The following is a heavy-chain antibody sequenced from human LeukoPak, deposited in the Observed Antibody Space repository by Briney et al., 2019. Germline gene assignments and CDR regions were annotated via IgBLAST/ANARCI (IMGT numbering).Heavy chain of an antibody. CDR3: ARDQESVLRYFDWLLYYYGMDV. J-gene: IGHJ6*02. Sequence: GGSLRLSCAASGFTFNSHWMTWVRQAPGKGLEWVSSSSSSSSYIYYADSVKGRFTISRDNAKNSLYLQMNSLRAEDTAVYYCARDQESVLRYFDWLLYYYGMDVWGQGTTVTVSS. CDR1: GFTFNSHW. D-gene: IGHD3-9*01. CDR2: SSSSSSYI. V-gene: IGHV3-21*01.